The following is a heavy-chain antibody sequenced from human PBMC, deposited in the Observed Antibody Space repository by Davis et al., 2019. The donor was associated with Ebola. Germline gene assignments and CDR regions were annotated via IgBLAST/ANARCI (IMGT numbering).Heavy chain of an antibody. Sequence: GESLKISCAASGFTFSSYAMSWVRQAPGKGLEWVSAISGSGGSTYYADSVKGRFTISRDNSKNTLYLQMNSLRAEDTAVYYCAKVRNYDKLSGMDVWGKGTTVTVSS. CDR3: AKVRNYDKLSGMDV. J-gene: IGHJ6*04. CDR1: GFTFSSYA. V-gene: IGHV3-23*01. CDR2: ISGSGGST. D-gene: IGHD3-22*01.